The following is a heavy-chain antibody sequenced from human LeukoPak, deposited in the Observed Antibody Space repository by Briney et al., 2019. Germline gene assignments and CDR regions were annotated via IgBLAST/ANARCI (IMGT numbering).Heavy chain of an antibody. D-gene: IGHD3-3*01. Sequence: SQTLSLTCAISGDSVSSNSAAWNWIRQSPSRGLEWLGRTYYRSKWYNEYAVSVKSRIIINPDTSKNQFSLELNSVTPEDTAVYYCARYYDFWSGYWFFDYWGQGTPVTVSS. J-gene: IGHJ4*02. CDR1: GDSVSSNSAA. CDR3: ARYYDFWSGYWFFDY. V-gene: IGHV6-1*01. CDR2: TYYRSKWYN.